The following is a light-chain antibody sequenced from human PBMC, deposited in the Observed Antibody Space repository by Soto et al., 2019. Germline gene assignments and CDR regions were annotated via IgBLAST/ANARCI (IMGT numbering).Light chain of an antibody. CDR3: CSFGGTQSFEV. Sequence: QSVLTQPRSVSASPGQSVTISCTGTSSDIGGYTYVSWYQQHPGKAPKVIIYDVSKRPSRVPDRCSGSKSGNTASLTISGRQPEDEADYYCCSFGGTQSFEVFGEGTKVTVL. V-gene: IGLV2-11*01. CDR1: SSDIGGYTY. J-gene: IGLJ1*01. CDR2: DVS.